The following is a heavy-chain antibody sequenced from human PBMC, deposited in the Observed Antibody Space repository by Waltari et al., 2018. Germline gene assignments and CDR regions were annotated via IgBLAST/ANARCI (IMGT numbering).Heavy chain of an antibody. J-gene: IGHJ4*02. D-gene: IGHD3-3*01. CDR2: ISGSGGST. CDR1: GFTFSSYA. CDR3: AKGGTYYDFWSGYYGPVADFDY. Sequence: EVQLLESGGGLVQPGGSLRLSCAASGFTFSSYAMSWVRQAPGKGLEWVSAISGSGGSTSYADSVKGRFTISRDNSKNTLYLQMNSLRAEDTAVYYCAKGGTYYDFWSGYYGPVADFDYWGQGTLVTVSS. V-gene: IGHV3-23*01.